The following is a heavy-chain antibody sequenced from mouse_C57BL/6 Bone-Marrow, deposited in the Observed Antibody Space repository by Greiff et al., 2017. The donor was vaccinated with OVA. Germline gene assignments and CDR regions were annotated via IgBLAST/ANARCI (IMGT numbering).Heavy chain of an antibody. CDR3: ARRITTVVAKGYFDV. J-gene: IGHJ1*03. V-gene: IGHV1-64*01. D-gene: IGHD1-1*01. CDR2: IHPNSGRT. Sequence: VQLQQPWAELVKPGASVKLSCKASGYTFTSYWMHWVKQRPGQGLEWIGMIHPNSGRTNYNEKFKSKATLTVDKSSSTAYMQLSSLTSEDSAVYYCARRITTVVAKGYFDVWGTGTTVTVSS. CDR1: GYTFTSYW.